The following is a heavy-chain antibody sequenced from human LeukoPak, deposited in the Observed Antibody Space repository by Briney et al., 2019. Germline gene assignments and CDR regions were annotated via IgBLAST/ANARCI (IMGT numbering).Heavy chain of an antibody. CDR3: ARGLFVVAPAAGSDY. CDR1: GYTFTGYY. CDR2: INPNSGGT. J-gene: IGHJ4*02. V-gene: IGHV1-2*02. D-gene: IGHD2-2*01. Sequence: ASVKVSCKASGYTFTGYYMHWVRQAPGQGLEWMGWINPNSGGTNYAQKFQGRVTMTRDTSISTAYMELSRLRSDDTAVYYCARGLFVVAPAAGSDYWGQGTLVTVSS.